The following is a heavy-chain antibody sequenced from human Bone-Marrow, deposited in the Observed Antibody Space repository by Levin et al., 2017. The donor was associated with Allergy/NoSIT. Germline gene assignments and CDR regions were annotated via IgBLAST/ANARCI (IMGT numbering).Heavy chain of an antibody. CDR1: GFSFDDYT. D-gene: IGHD5-24*01. V-gene: IGHV3-43*01. CDR3: AKELRAGYIYYFDH. Sequence: LSLTCAASGFSFDDYTMHWVRQAPGKGLEWVSSISWDGGSADYADSVKGRFTISRDNRKTSLYLQMNSLRTEDTALYYCAKELRAGYIYYFDHWGQGTLVTVSS. J-gene: IGHJ4*02. CDR2: ISWDGGSA.